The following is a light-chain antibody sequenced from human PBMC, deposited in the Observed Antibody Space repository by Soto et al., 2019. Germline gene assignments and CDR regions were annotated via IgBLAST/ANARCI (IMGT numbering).Light chain of an antibody. CDR2: GAS. V-gene: IGKV3-15*01. CDR1: QSVSTN. Sequence: EIVMTQSPVTLSVSPGERATLSCGASQSVSTNLAWYQQKPGQAPRLLISGASTRATGIPARFSGSGSGTDFTLTISSLQSEDFAVYYCQQYNNWPYTFGQGTKVDIK. J-gene: IGKJ2*01. CDR3: QQYNNWPYT.